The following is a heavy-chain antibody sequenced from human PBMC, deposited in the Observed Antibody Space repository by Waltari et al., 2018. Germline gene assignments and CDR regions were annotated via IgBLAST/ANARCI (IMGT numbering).Heavy chain of an antibody. CDR1: RDTFSTYA. Sequence: QLVQSAAEVKKPGSSVKVSCKTSRDTFSTYAITWVRQAPGQGLEWMGRIIPLLDISNYAQQFQGRITITADRSTSTAYMELSSLESEDTALYYCARESRSTAGTDYWGQGTLVTVSS. CDR3: ARESRSTAGTDY. D-gene: IGHD2-2*01. J-gene: IGHJ4*02. CDR2: IIPLLDIS. V-gene: IGHV1-69*09.